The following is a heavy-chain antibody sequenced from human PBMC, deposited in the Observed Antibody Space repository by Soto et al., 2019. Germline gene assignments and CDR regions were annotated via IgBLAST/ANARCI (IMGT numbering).Heavy chain of an antibody. CDR1: GYTFTNYA. V-gene: IGHV1-3*01. J-gene: IGHJ4*02. Sequence: ASVKVSCKASGYTFTNYAIHWVRQAPGQSLEWMGWINSDNGNTKYLQKFQGRVTITRDTSASTAYMELSSLRSEDTAVYYCARDWVKFDYWGQGTPVTVSS. CDR2: INSDNGNT. D-gene: IGHD3-16*01. CDR3: ARDWVKFDY.